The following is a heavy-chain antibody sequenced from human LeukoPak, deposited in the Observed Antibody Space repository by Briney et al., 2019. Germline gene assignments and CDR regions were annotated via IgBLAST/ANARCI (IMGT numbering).Heavy chain of an antibody. Sequence: ASVKVSCKASGYTFTSYDINWVRQATGQGLDWMGWMNPNSGNTGYAQKFQGRATMTRNTSIHTAYMELSSLRSEGTAGYYFARARIGELLLDNWFDPWGQGTLVTVSS. CDR1: GYTFTSYD. CDR2: MNPNSGNT. CDR3: ARARIGELLLDNWFDP. V-gene: IGHV1-8*01. J-gene: IGHJ5*02. D-gene: IGHD3-10*01.